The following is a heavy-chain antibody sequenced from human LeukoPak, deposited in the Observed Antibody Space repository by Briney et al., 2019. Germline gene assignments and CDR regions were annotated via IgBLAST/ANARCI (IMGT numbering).Heavy chain of an antibody. CDR3: AKGVSDSGSSYGAFDI. D-gene: IGHD1-26*01. CDR2: MSGSGGST. V-gene: IGHV3-23*01. CDR1: GFTFSSYA. Sequence: GGSLRLSCAASGFTFSSYAMSWVRQAPGKGLEWVSVMSGSGGSTDYADSVKGRFTISRDNSKNTLYLQMNSLRAEDTAVYYCAKGVSDSGSSYGAFDIWGQGTMVTVSS. J-gene: IGHJ3*02.